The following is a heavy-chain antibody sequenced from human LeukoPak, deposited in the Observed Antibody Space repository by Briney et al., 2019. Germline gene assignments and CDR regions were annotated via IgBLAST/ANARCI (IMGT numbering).Heavy chain of an antibody. CDR1: GFTFSSYA. J-gene: IGHJ4*02. Sequence: GGSLRLSCAASGFTFSSYAMSWVRQAPGKGLEWVSAISGSGGSTYYADSVKGLFTISRDNSKNTLYLQMNSLGAEDTAVYYCANPVGAAAGTDDYWGQGTLVTVSS. CDR3: ANPVGAAAGTDDY. V-gene: IGHV3-23*01. CDR2: ISGSGGST. D-gene: IGHD6-13*01.